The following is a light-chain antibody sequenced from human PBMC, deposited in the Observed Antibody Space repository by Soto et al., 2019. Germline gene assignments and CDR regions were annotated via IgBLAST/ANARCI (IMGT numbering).Light chain of an antibody. CDR2: DVS. Sequence: QSALTQPASVSGSPGQAITISCTGTSSDVGGYNYVSWYQQHPGEAPKLMIYDVSNRPSGVSNRFSGSKSGNTASLTISGLQAADEADYYCSSYTSSSSYVFGTGTKLTVL. CDR3: SSYTSSSSYV. CDR1: SSDVGGYNY. J-gene: IGLJ1*01. V-gene: IGLV2-14*01.